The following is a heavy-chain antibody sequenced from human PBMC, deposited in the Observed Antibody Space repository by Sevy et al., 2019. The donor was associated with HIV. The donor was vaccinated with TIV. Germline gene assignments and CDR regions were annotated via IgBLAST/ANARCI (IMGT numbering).Heavy chain of an antibody. J-gene: IGHJ4*02. CDR1: GFTFSSYA. V-gene: IGHV3-30-3*01. CDR2: ISYDGSKK. CDR3: ARRGGIAVAGRSDFDY. D-gene: IGHD6-19*01. Sequence: GGSLRLSCAASGFTFSSYAMHWVRQAPGKGLEWVAVISYDGSKKYYADSVKGRFTISRDNSKNTLYLQMNSLRAEDTAVYYCARRGGIAVAGRSDFDYWGQGTLVTVSS.